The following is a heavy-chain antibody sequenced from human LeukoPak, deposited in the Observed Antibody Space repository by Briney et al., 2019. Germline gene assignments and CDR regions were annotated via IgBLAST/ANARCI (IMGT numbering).Heavy chain of an antibody. J-gene: IGHJ4*02. Sequence: GGSLGLSCAASGFTFSSYAMNWVRQAPGKGLEWISSISGSGDNTYYADSVKGRFTISRDNAKNSLYLQMNSLRAEDTAVYYCARGETSWTLPNDYWGQGTLVTVSS. V-gene: IGHV3-21*01. CDR1: GFTFSSYA. CDR2: ISGSGDNT. CDR3: ARGETSWTLPNDY. D-gene: IGHD2-2*01.